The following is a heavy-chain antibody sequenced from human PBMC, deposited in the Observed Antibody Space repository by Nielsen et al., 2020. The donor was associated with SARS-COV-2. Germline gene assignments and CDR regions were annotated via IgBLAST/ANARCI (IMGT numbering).Heavy chain of an antibody. J-gene: IGHJ4*02. D-gene: IGHD3-9*01. CDR2: IWYDGSNK. CDR1: GFMFNSYG. Sequence: GESLKISCAASGFMFNSYGMHWVRQAPGKGLEWVAVIWYDGSNKYYGDSVKGRFTISRDNSKNTLYLQINSLRAEDTAVYYCARAPGVGFHDFLTGGMDYWGQGTLVTVSS. CDR3: ARAPGVGFHDFLTGGMDY. V-gene: IGHV3-33*01.